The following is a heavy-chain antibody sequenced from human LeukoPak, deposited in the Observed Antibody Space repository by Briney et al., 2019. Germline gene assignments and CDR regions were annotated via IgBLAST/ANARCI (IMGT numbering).Heavy chain of an antibody. CDR2: IGTDGSYI. D-gene: IGHD1-1*01. J-gene: IGHJ3*02. CDR3: ARKMKTGDRVGTFDI. V-gene: IGHV3-21*01. Sequence: GGSLRLSCAASGFTFSSHNMNWVRQAPMKGLEWVSSIGTDGSYIYYADSVQGRFTISRDNAKNSLYLQMNSLTAEDTAVYYCARKMKTGDRVGTFDIWGQGTMVIVSS. CDR1: GFTFSSHN.